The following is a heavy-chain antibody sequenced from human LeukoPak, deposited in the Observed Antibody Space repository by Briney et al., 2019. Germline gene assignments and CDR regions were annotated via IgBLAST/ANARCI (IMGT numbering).Heavy chain of an antibody. CDR2: ISNDGFRT. CDR1: GFTFSTYA. D-gene: IGHD4-17*01. J-gene: IGHJ4*02. Sequence: GGSLRLSCAASGFTFSTYAMSWVRQVSGKGLEWVSTISNDGFRTYYADSVKGRFTISRDNSKNTLYLQMNSLTAEDTAVYYCARLTTTVTFDYWGQGTLVTVSS. V-gene: IGHV3-23*01. CDR3: ARLTTTVTFDY.